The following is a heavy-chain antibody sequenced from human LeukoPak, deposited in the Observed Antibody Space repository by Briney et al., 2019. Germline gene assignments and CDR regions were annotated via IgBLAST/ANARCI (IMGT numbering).Heavy chain of an antibody. CDR1: GGSISSYY. D-gene: IGHD3-22*01. CDR3: ARQGYYDSSGYSRWFDP. V-gene: IGHV4-59*08. CDR2: IYYSGST. J-gene: IGHJ5*02. Sequence: SETLSLTCTVSGGSISSYYWSWIRQPPGKGLEWIGYIYYSGSTNYNPSLNSRVTVSVDTPKKQFPLKLSSVTAADTAVYYCARQGYYDSSGYSRWFDPWGQATLASDSS.